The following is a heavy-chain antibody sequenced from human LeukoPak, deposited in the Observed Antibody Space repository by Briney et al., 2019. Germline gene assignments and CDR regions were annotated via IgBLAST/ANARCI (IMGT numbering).Heavy chain of an antibody. D-gene: IGHD5-18*01. CDR2: IYFSGNT. CDR3: ARHGGSGYSSFDY. CDR1: SGSISSSSYY. J-gene: IGHJ4*02. Sequence: SETLSLTCTVSSGSISSSSYYWGWIRQPPGKGLEWIGSIYFSGNTYYNPSLKSRVTISVDTSKNQFSLKLSSVTAADTAVYYCARHGGSGYSSFDYWGQGTLVTVSS. V-gene: IGHV4-39*01.